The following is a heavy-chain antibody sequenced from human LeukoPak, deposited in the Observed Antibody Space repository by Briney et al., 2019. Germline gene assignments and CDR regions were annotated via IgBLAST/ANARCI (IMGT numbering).Heavy chain of an antibody. CDR1: GFTFSDYW. Sequence: PGGSLRLSCAASGFTFSDYWMSWVRQAPGKGLEWVAVIKPDGSETNYVDSVKGRFTISRDNAENTLYLQMNSLRAEDTAVYYCARVVVSATRVVRYFDLWGRGTLVTVSS. CDR3: ARVVVSATRVVRYFDL. CDR2: IKPDGSET. D-gene: IGHD2-21*01. V-gene: IGHV3-7*04. J-gene: IGHJ2*01.